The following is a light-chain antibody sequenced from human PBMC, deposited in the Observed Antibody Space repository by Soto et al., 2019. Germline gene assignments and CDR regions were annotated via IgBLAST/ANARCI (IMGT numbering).Light chain of an antibody. Sequence: DIQMTQSPSSLSASVGDRVTITCRASQGISNFLAWYQQKPGKVPKLLISAASTLQSGVPSRFSGSGSGTDFTLTITSLQPEYVATYYCQKYSSVITFGHGTRLEIK. CDR3: QKYSSVIT. V-gene: IGKV1-27*01. J-gene: IGKJ5*01. CDR2: AAS. CDR1: QGISNF.